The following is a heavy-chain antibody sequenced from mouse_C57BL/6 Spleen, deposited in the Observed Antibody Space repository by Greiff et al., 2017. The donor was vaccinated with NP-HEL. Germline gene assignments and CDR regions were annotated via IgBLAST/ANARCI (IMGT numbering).Heavy chain of an antibody. V-gene: IGHV1-55*01. Sequence: QVQLQQPGAELVKPGASVKMSCKASGFTFPSYWITWVKQRPGQGLEWIGDIYPGSGSTNYNEKFKSKATLTVDTSSSTAYMQLSSLTSEDSAVYYCARPGLRYPGDYGGQGTTLTVSS. J-gene: IGHJ2*01. CDR1: GFTFPSYW. D-gene: IGHD1-1*01. CDR3: ARPGLRYPGDY. CDR2: IYPGSGST.